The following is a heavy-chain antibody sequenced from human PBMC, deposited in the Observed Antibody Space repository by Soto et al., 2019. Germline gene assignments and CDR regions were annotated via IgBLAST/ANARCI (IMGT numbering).Heavy chain of an antibody. CDR3: ARDPPNPGNRHGMDV. CDR2: INPSGGST. CDR1: GYTFTSYY. Sequence: SVKVSCKASGYTFTSYYMHWVRQAPGQGLEWMGIINPSGGSTSYAQKFQGRVTMTRDTSTSTVYMELSSLRSEDTAVYYCARDPPNPGNRHGMDVWGQGATVTVSS. D-gene: IGHD4-4*01. V-gene: IGHV1-46*01. J-gene: IGHJ6*02.